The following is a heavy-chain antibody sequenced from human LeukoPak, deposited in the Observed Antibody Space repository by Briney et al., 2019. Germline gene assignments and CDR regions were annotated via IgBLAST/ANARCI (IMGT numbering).Heavy chain of an antibody. D-gene: IGHD1-26*01. CDR2: MNPNSGNT. CDR1: GYTFTSHD. Sequence: ASVKVSCKASGYTFTSHDINWVRQATGQGLEWMGWMNPNSGNTGYAQKFQGRVTMTRNTSISTAYMELSSLRSEDTAVYYCARDLGGSYFPYYYYYGMDVWGQGTTVTVSS. CDR3: ARDLGGSYFPYYYYYGMDV. J-gene: IGHJ6*02. V-gene: IGHV1-8*01.